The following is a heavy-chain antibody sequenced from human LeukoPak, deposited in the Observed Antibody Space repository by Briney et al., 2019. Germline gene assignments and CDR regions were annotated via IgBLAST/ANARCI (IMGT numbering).Heavy chain of an antibody. CDR3: AREMYAGWYFAFDI. CDR2: ISNSGDYI. V-gene: IGHV3-21*01. D-gene: IGHD6-19*01. Sequence: GGSLRLSCTVSGFTFSSFTMNWVRQGPGKGLEWVASISNSGDYISYADSLKGRFTISRDNAKNSVFLQMSSLRAEDTAVYYCAREMYAGWYFAFDIWGQGTMVTVSS. CDR1: GFTFSSFT. J-gene: IGHJ3*02.